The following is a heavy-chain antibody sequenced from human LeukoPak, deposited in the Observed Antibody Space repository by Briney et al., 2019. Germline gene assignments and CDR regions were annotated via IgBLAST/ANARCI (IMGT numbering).Heavy chain of an antibody. CDR3: ARCGYSSSWYHYYFDY. D-gene: IGHD6-13*01. CDR2: ISAYNGNT. J-gene: IGHJ4*02. Sequence: WASVKVSCKASGYTFTSYGISWVRQAPGQGLEWMGWISAYNGNTNYAQKLQGRVTMTTDTSTSTAYMELRSLRSDDTAVYYCARCGYSSSWYHYYFDYWGQGTLVTVSS. V-gene: IGHV1-18*01. CDR1: GYTFTSYG.